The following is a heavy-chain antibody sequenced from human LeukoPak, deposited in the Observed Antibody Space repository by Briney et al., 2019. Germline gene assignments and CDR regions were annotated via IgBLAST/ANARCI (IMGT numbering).Heavy chain of an antibody. CDR3: ARDDSSGYDLDY. V-gene: IGHV1-46*01. CDR1: GYTFTGYY. J-gene: IGHJ4*02. CDR2: INPSGGST. D-gene: IGHD3-22*01. Sequence: ASVKVSCKASGYTFTGYYMHWVRQAPGQGLEWMGIINPSGGSTSYTQKFQGRVTMTRDTSTSTVYMELSSLRSEDTAVYYCARDDSSGYDLDYWGQGTLVTVSS.